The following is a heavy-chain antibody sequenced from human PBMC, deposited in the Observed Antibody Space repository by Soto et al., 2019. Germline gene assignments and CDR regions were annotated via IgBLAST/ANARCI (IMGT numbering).Heavy chain of an antibody. Sequence: ASVKVSCKASGYTFTSYAMHWVRQAPGQRLEWMGWINGDNGNTKYSQNFQGRVTISRDTSASTVYMELSSLRSEDTTVYYCARVGIGSDSSGYYSAFDFWGQGTMVTVSS. J-gene: IGHJ3*01. CDR1: GYTFTSYA. CDR3: ARVGIGSDSSGYYSAFDF. D-gene: IGHD3-22*01. CDR2: INGDNGNT. V-gene: IGHV1-3*01.